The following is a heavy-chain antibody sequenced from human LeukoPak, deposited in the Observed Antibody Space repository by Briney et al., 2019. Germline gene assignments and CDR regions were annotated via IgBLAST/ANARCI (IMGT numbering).Heavy chain of an antibody. V-gene: IGHV4-34*01. Sequence: SETLSLTCAVYGGSFSGYYWSWIRQPPGKGLEWIGEINHSGSTNYNPSLKSRVTISVDTSKNQFSLKLSSVTAADTAVYYCARGKRSGYYHYHYGMDVWGQGTTVTVSS. CDR3: ARGKRSGYYHYHYGMDV. CDR1: GGSFSGYY. CDR2: INHSGST. D-gene: IGHD3-3*01. J-gene: IGHJ6*02.